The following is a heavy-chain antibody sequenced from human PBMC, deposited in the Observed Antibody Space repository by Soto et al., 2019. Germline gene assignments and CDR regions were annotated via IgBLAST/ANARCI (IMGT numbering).Heavy chain of an antibody. CDR1: GGSISSGGYY. V-gene: IGHV4-31*03. Sequence: SETLSLTCTVSGGSISSGGYYWSRIRQHPGKGLEWIGYIYYSGSTYYNPSLKSRVTISVDTSKNQFSLKLSSVTAADTAVYYCARRGSGSYSDYWGQGTLVTVSS. CDR2: IYYSGST. CDR3: ARRGSGSYSDY. D-gene: IGHD3-10*01. J-gene: IGHJ4*02.